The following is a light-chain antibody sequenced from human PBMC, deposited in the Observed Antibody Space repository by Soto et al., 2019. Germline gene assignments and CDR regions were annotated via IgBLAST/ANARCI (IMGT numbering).Light chain of an antibody. CDR1: SSDVGGYDF. V-gene: IGLV2-11*01. Sequence: QPVLTQPRSVSGSPGQSVAISCSGTSSDVGGYDFVSWYQQQPGKAPKLIIYDVTERPSGVPDRFSGSKSGNTASLTISGLQGEDEGNYYCCSYAGNYNLVFGGGTKLTVL. J-gene: IGLJ3*02. CDR3: CSYAGNYNLV. CDR2: DVT.